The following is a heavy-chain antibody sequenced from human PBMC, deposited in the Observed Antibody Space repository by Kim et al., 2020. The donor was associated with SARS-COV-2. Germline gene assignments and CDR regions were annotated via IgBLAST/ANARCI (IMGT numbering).Heavy chain of an antibody. J-gene: IGHJ3*02. Sequence: DSVKGRFTISRDNAKNSLYLQMNSLRAEDTAVYYCARDQEMATIFRAFDIWGQGTMVTVSS. V-gene: IGHV3-21*01. D-gene: IGHD5-12*01. CDR3: ARDQEMATIFRAFDI.